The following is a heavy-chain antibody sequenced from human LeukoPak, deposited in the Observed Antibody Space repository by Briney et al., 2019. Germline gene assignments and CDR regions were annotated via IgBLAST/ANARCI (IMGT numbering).Heavy chain of an antibody. CDR1: GGSFSGYY. CDR3: ARGRDVGYFDY. D-gene: IGHD1-26*01. J-gene: IGHJ4*02. V-gene: IGHV4-34*01. CDR2: INHSGST. Sequence: PSETLSLTCAVYGGSFSGYYWSWIRQPPGKGLEWIGEINHSGSTNYNPSLKSRVTISVDTSKNQFSLKLSSVTAADTAVYYCARGRDVGYFDYWGQGTLVTVSS.